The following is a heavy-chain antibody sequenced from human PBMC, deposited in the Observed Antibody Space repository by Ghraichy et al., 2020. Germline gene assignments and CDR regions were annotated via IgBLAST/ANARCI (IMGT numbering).Heavy chain of an antibody. J-gene: IGHJ3*02. CDR3: ARAKGQDIVVVPAAILDAFDI. CDR2: IYSGGST. Sequence: GGSLRLSCAASGFTVSSNYMSWVRQAPGKGLEWVSVIYSGGSTYYADSVKGRFTISRDNSKNTLYLQMNSLRAEDTAVYYCARAKGQDIVVVPAAILDAFDIWGQGTMVTVSS. V-gene: IGHV3-66*02. CDR1: GFTVSSNY. D-gene: IGHD2-2*02.